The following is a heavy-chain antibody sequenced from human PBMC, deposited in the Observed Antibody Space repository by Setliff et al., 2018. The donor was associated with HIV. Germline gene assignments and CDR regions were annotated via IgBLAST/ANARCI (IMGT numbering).Heavy chain of an antibody. Sequence: PGGSLRLSCAASGFTFSSYSMNWVRQAPGKGLEWVSSISSSTSHMNYADSVKGRFTISRDNAKNSLYLQMNSLRADDTAVYYCARAFCTAGTTQCYYYMDVWGKGTTVTVSS. V-gene: IGHV3-21*01. CDR1: GFTFSSYS. J-gene: IGHJ6*03. CDR2: ISSSTSHM. D-gene: IGHD1-1*01. CDR3: ARAFCTAGTTQCYYYMDV.